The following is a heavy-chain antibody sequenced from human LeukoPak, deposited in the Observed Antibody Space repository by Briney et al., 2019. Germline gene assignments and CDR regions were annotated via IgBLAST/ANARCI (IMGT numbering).Heavy chain of an antibody. D-gene: IGHD2/OR15-2a*01. Sequence: GASVKVSCKASGYTFTGYYMHWVRQAPGQGLEWMGWINPNSGGTNYARRLQGRVTMTTDTSTSTAYMELRSLRSDDSAVYYCARVHYVISYYYMDVWGEGTTVTISS. CDR3: ARVHYVISYYYMDV. CDR2: INPNSGGT. CDR1: GYTFTGYY. V-gene: IGHV1-2*02. J-gene: IGHJ6*03.